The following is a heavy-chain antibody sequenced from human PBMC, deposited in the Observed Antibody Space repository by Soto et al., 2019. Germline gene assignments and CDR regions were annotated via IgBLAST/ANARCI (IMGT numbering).Heavy chain of an antibody. CDR3: ARDNSSSGFDP. D-gene: IGHD6-6*01. Sequence: GGSLRLSCGASGFTFSSYAMHWVRQAPGKGLEWVAVISYDGSNKYYADSVKGRFTISRDNSKNTLYLQMNSLRAEDTAVYYCARDNSSSGFDPWGQGTLVTVSS. V-gene: IGHV3-30-3*01. CDR1: GFTFSSYA. J-gene: IGHJ5*02. CDR2: ISYDGSNK.